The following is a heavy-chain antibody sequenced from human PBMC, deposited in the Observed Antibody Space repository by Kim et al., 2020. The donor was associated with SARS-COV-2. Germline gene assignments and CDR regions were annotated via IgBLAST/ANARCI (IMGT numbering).Heavy chain of an antibody. CDR1: GFTFGDYA. CDR2: ISWNSGSI. V-gene: IGHV3-9*01. Sequence: GGSLRLSCAASGFTFGDYAMHWVRQAPGKGLEWVSGISWNSGSIGYADSVKGRFTISRDNAKNSLYLQVNSLRAEDTALYYCAKAGYYDYIWGSYRYDYYDYGMDVWGHGTTVTVSS. D-gene: IGHD3-16*02. CDR3: AKAGYYDYIWGSYRYDYYDYGMDV. J-gene: IGHJ6*02.